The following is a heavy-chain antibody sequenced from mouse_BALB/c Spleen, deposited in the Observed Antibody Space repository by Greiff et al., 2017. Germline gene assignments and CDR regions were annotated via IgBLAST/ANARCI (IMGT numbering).Heavy chain of an antibody. CDR1: GFTFSDYY. J-gene: IGHJ4*01. CDR3: ARDSPYGNYDYAMDY. CDR2: ISDGGSYT. D-gene: IGHD2-1*01. Sequence: EVKLMESGGGLVKPGGSLKLSCAASGFTFSDYYMYWVRQTPEKRLEWVATISDGGSYTYYPDSVKGRFTISRDNAKNNLYLQMSSLKSEDTAMYYCARDSPYGNYDYAMDYWGQGTSVTVSS. V-gene: IGHV5-4*02.